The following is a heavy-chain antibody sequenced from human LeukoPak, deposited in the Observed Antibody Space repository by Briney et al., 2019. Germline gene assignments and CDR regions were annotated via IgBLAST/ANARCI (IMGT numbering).Heavy chain of an antibody. CDR3: ARDANWSSDN. CDR1: GFTFSSYS. J-gene: IGHJ4*02. Sequence: PGESLRLSCASSGFTFSSYSMSWIRQAPGKGLEWVSSMTASSSHIWYADVVKGRFTISRDNAKNSLYLQMNSLTADDTGVYYCARDANWSSDNWGQGTLVTVSS. D-gene: IGHD1-1*01. V-gene: IGHV3-21*03. CDR2: MTASSSHI.